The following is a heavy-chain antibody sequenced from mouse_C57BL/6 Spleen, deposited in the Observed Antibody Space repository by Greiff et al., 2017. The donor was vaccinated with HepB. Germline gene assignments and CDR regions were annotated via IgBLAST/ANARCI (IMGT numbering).Heavy chain of an antibody. D-gene: IGHD2-4*01. CDR3: ARGGYYDYDGNYAMDY. CDR1: GYTFTSYW. V-gene: IGHV1-64*01. Sequence: QVQLQQPGAELVKPGASVKLSCKASGYTFTSYWMHWVKQRPGQGLEWIGMIHPNSGSTNYNEKFKSKATLTVDKSSSTAYMQLSSLTSEDSAVYYGARGGYYDYDGNYAMDYWGQGTSVTVSS. J-gene: IGHJ4*01. CDR2: IHPNSGST.